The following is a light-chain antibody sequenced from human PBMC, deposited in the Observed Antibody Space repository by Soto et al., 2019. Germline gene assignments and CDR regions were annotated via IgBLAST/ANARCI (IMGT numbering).Light chain of an antibody. V-gene: IGLV2-14*01. Sequence: QSALTQPASVSGSPGQSITISCTGTSSDVGGYNYVSWYQQHPGKAPKLMIYDVSNRPSGVSNRFYGSKSGNTASLTISGLRAEDEADYYCSSYTSSSTYVFGTGTKLTVL. CDR3: SSYTSSSTYV. CDR2: DVS. CDR1: SSDVGGYNY. J-gene: IGLJ1*01.